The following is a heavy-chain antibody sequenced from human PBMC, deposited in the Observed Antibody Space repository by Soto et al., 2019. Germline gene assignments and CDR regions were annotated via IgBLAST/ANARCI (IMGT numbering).Heavy chain of an antibody. CDR1: GYIFTSWR. J-gene: IGHJ5*02. CDR2: INPYNGKT. Sequence: GASVNVSCKASGYIFTSWRITWVRQAPGQGLEYMGWINPYNGKTNYAQKFQGRVTMTTDTSTNTAYMELGSLRSDDTALYYCARESGGLDPWGQGTLVTVSS. CDR3: ARESGGLDP. V-gene: IGHV1-18*01.